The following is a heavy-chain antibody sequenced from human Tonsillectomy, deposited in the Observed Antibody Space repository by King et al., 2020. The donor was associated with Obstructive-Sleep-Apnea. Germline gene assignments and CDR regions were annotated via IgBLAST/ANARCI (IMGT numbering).Heavy chain of an antibody. D-gene: IGHD2-15*01. CDR3: AKDEADMEGLAGVFDY. Sequence: QLQESGPGLVNPSETLSLTCTVSGVSVSTITYYWAWIRQPPGKGLEWIGSIYYSGTTYYNPSLQSRVTISVDTSKNQFSLKLSSVTAADMAGYYCAKDEADMEGLAGVFDYWGQGALVTVSS. J-gene: IGHJ4*02. V-gene: IGHV4-39*07. CDR2: IYYSGTT. CDR1: GVSVSTITYY.